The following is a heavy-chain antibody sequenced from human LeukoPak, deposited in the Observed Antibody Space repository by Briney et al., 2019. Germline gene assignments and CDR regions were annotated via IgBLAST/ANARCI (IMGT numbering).Heavy chain of an antibody. Sequence: GGSLRLSCAASGFTLNSYAMSWVRQAPGKGLEWVSSIDGSGGTTYYADSMKGRFTVSRNNSKNTLYLQMNSLRVEDTALYYCAKGRSGSCYSQSDYWGQGTLVTVSS. J-gene: IGHJ4*02. CDR2: IDGSGGTT. CDR3: AKGRSGSCYSQSDY. D-gene: IGHD2-15*01. CDR1: GFTLNSYA. V-gene: IGHV3-23*01.